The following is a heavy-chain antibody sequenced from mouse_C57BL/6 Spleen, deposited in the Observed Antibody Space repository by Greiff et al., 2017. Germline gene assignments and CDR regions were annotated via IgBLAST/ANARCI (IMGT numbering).Heavy chain of an antibody. D-gene: IGHD2-1*01. J-gene: IGHJ1*03. CDR1: GYTFTSYW. CDR2: ITPSNGGT. V-gene: IGHV1-53*01. CDR3: ARYRDDGYGNYGYFDV. Sequence: QVQLQQPGTELVKPGASVKLSCKASGYTFTSYWMHWVKQRPGQGLEWIGNITPSNGGTNYNEKFKSKATLTVDKSSSTAYRQLISLTSADSAVYYCARYRDDGYGNYGYFDVWGTGTTVTVSS.